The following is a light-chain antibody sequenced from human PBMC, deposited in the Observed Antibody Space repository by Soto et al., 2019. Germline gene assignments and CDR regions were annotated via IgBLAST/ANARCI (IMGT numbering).Light chain of an antibody. CDR2: YDS. Sequence: SYELTQPPSVSVAPGKTARISCGGNNIGSKSVHWYQQKPGQAPVLVIYYDSDRPSGIPERFSGSNSGNTATLTISWVEAGDEADYYCQVWDSSSDHPVFGAGTKLTVL. V-gene: IGLV3-21*04. J-gene: IGLJ2*01. CDR1: NIGSKS. CDR3: QVWDSSSDHPV.